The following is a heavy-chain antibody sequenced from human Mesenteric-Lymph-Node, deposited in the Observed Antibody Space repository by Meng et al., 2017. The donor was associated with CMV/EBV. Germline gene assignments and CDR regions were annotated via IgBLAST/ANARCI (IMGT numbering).Heavy chain of an antibody. CDR3: ARDRIPIAVAGLDY. D-gene: IGHD6-19*01. CDR1: GYTFTGYH. V-gene: IGHV1-2*02. CDR2: INPNSGGT. Sequence: ASVKVSCKTSGYTFTGYHLHWVRQAPGQGLEWMGWINPNSGGTNYAQKFQGRVTMTRDTSISTAYMELSRLRSDDTAVYYCARDRIPIAVAGLDYWGQGTLVTVSS. J-gene: IGHJ4*02.